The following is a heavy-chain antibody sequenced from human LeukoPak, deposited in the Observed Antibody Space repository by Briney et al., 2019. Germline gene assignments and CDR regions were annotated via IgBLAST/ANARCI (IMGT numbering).Heavy chain of an antibody. V-gene: IGHV3-48*03. J-gene: IGHJ4*02. D-gene: IGHD1-26*01. CDR1: GFTFSSYE. Sequence: GGSLRLSCAASGFTFSSYEMNWVRQAPGKGLERVSYISSSGSTIYYADSVKGRFTISRDNAKNSLYLQMNSLRAEDTAVYYCASAGATIYFDYWGQGTLVTVSS. CDR3: ASAGATIYFDY. CDR2: ISSSGSTI.